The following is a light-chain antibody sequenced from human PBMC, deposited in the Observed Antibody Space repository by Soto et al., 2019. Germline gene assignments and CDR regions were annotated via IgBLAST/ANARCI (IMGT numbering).Light chain of an antibody. CDR1: SSNIGAGFD. J-gene: IGLJ1*01. V-gene: IGLV1-40*01. CDR3: QSYDTSLSGGSV. Sequence: QSVLTQSPSLSVAPGQRVSISCTGTSSNIGAGFDVHWYQQLPATAPKLLIYGNNNRPSGVPDRFSGSKSGTSASLAITGLQAEDEADYYCQSYDTSLSGGSVFGTGTKLTVL. CDR2: GNN.